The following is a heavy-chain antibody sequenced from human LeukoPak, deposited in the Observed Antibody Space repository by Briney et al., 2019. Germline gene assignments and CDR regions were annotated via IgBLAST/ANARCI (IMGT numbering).Heavy chain of an antibody. D-gene: IGHD3-10*01. CDR1: GDSSIHY. V-gene: IGHV4-4*07. J-gene: IGHJ4*02. Sequence: PSETLSLTCTISGDSSIHYWTWIRQPVGKGLEWIGRMSATGSPNYNTSLKSRITMSLDTSKNQFSLKLSSVTAADTAVYYCARSHGSGSYYNLNDYWGQGTLVTVSS. CDR2: MSATGSP. CDR3: ARSHGSGSYYNLNDY.